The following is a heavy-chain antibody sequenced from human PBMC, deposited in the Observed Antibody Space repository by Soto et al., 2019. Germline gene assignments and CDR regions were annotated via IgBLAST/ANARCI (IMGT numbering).Heavy chain of an antibody. J-gene: IGHJ4*02. D-gene: IGHD5-12*01. CDR3: ATGCPFSGSVFDY. CDR1: GFSFRTTW. V-gene: IGHV3-15*05. CDR2: IKSKSAGETT. Sequence: EVQLVESGGGLVKPGGSLRLSCAASGFSFRTTWMAWVRQAPGKGLEWVGRIKSKSAGETTDYADPVKGRFTISRDDSKDTLYLHMDSLETGDTAVDYCATGCPFSGSVFDYWGQGTLVTVSS.